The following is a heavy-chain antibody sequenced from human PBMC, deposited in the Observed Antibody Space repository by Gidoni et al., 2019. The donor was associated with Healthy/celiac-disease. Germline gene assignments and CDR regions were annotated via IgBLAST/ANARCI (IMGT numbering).Heavy chain of an antibody. D-gene: IGHD1-20*01. CDR2: IYPGDSDT. CDR3: ARHRGYNWNDLRFDY. J-gene: IGHJ4*02. CDR1: GYSFTSYW. Sequence: EVQLVQSGAEVKKPGESLKTSCKGSGYSFTSYWIGWVRRMPGKGLEWMGIIYPGDSDTRYSPSFQGQVTISADKSISTAYLQWSSLKASDTAMYYCARHRGYNWNDLRFDYWGQGTLVTVSS. V-gene: IGHV5-51*01.